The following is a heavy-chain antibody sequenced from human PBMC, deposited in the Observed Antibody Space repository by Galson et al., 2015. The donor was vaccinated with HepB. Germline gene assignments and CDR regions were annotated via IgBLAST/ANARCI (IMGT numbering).Heavy chain of an antibody. CDR1: GFTFGDFA. D-gene: IGHD3-10*01. CDR3: TRDSYGSGTTSDAFDI. Sequence: SLRLSCAPSGFTFGDFALSWVRQAPGKGLEWVGFISNKAYGGPTQYAASVTGRFSISRDDSKNIAYLQMNSLRTEDTAVYYCTRDSYGSGTTSDAFDIWGQGTMVTVSS. J-gene: IGHJ3*02. V-gene: IGHV3-49*04. CDR2: ISNKAYGGPT.